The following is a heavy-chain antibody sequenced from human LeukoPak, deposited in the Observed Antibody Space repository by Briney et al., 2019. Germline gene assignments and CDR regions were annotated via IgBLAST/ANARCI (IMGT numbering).Heavy chain of an antibody. V-gene: IGHV4-59*01. CDR2: IYYSGST. Sequence: PSETLSLTCTVSGVSISSYYWSWLRQPPGKGLEWIGYIYYSGSTNYNPSLKSRVTISVDTSKNQFSLKLSSVTAADTAVYYCARATVTTYFDYWGQGTLVTVSS. J-gene: IGHJ4*02. CDR1: GVSISSYY. CDR3: ARATVTTYFDY. D-gene: IGHD4-17*01.